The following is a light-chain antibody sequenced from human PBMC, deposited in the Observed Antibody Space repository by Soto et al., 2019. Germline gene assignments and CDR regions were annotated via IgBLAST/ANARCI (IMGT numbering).Light chain of an antibody. CDR3: HQYGSSPPYT. CDR2: GSS. V-gene: IGKV3-20*01. CDR1: QSINNNY. J-gene: IGKJ2*01. Sequence: EVVLTQSPGTLSLSPGERATLSCRGSQSINNNYLAWYQQRPGQAPRLLIYGSSDRATGIPDRFSGSGSGTDFTLTISRLEPEDFAVDYCHQYGSSPPYTFGQGTKLE.